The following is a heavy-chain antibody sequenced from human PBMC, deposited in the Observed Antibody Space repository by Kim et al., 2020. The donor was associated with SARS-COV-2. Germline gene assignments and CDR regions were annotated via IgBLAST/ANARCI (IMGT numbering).Heavy chain of an antibody. Sequence: SETLSLTCAVYGGSFSGYYWSWIRQPPGKGLEWIGEINHSGSTNYNPSLKSRVTISVDTSKNQFSLKLSSVTAADTAVYYCARGRSSSWRAYYYGMDVWGQGTTVTVSS. CDR1: GGSFSGYY. J-gene: IGHJ6*02. D-gene: IGHD6-13*01. CDR3: ARGRSSSWRAYYYGMDV. CDR2: INHSGST. V-gene: IGHV4-34*01.